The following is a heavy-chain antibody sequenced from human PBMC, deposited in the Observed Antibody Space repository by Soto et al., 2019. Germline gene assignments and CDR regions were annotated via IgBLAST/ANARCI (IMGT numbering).Heavy chain of an antibody. J-gene: IGHJ4*02. CDR1: GFSLTTSGVG. V-gene: IGHV2-5*02. CDR3: AHRVLRTVFGLVTTTAIYFDF. CDR2: IYWDDDK. D-gene: IGHD3-3*01. Sequence: QITLNESGPTQVKPRQTLTLTCTCSGFSLTTSGVGVGWIRQSPGKAPEWLALIYWDDDKRYSPSLKSRLTISKDTSKNQVVLTMADLEPADTATYYCAHRVLRTVFGLVTTTAIYFDFWGQGTPVAVSS.